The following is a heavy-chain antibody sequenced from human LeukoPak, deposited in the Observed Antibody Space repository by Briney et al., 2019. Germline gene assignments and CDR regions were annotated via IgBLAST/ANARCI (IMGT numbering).Heavy chain of an antibody. CDR2: INPSGGST. CDR3: ATTGRVESLLLDY. CDR1: GYTFTRYY. Sequence: ASVKVSCKASGYTFTRYYIHWVRQAPGQGLEWMGIINPSGGSTSFTQKFQGRVTMARDTSTSTVYMELSSLRSEDTAVYYCATTGRVESLLLDYWGQGTLVTVSS. D-gene: IGHD2/OR15-2a*01. J-gene: IGHJ4*02. V-gene: IGHV1-46*01.